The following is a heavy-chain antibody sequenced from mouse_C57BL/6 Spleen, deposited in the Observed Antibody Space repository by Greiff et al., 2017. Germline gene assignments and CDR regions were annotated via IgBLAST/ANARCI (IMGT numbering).Heavy chain of an antibody. CDR2: ISSGGSYT. CDR3: ARPVVTTYYFDY. J-gene: IGHJ2*01. D-gene: IGHD2-1*01. Sequence: EVKVVESGGDLVKPGGSLKLSCAASGFTFSSYGMSWVRQTPDKRLEWVATISSGGSYTYYPDSVKGRFTISRDNAKNTPYLQMSSLKSEDTAMYYCARPVVTTYYFDYWGQGTTLTVSS. V-gene: IGHV5-6*01. CDR1: GFTFSSYG.